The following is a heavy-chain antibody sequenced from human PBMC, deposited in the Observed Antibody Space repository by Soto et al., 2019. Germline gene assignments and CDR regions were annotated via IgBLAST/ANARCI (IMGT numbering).Heavy chain of an antibody. CDR3: ARGVAYDDYVRDAFDI. CDR2: INHSGST. V-gene: IGHV4-34*01. D-gene: IGHD4-17*01. CDR1: GGSFSGYY. Sequence: SETLSLTCAVYGGSFSGYYWSWIRQPPGKGLEWIGEINHSGSTNYNPSLKSRVTISVDTSKNQFSLKLSSVTAADTAVYYCARGVAYDDYVRDAFDIWGQGTMVTVSS. J-gene: IGHJ3*02.